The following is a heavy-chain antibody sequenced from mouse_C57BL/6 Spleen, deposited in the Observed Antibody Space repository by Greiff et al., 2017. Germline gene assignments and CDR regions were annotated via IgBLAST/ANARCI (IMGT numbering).Heavy chain of an antibody. V-gene: IGHV5-4*01. CDR2: ISDGGSYT. CDR1: GFTFSSYA. CDR3: ARDQKDYGYYFDY. D-gene: IGHD1-1*01. J-gene: IGHJ2*01. Sequence: EVMLVESGGGLVKPGGSLKLSCAASGFTFSSYAMSWVRQTPEKRLEWVATISDGGSYTYYPDNVKGRFTISRDNAKNNLYLQMSHLKSEDTAMYYCARDQKDYGYYFDYWGQGTTLTVSS.